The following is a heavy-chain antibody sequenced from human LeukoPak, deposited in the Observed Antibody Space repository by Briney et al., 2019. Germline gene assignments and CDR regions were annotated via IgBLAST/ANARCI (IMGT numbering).Heavy chain of an antibody. CDR3: ARVNYYDSSGYYQDYYYYYYMDV. CDR2: LDPEDGET. V-gene: IGHV1-24*01. D-gene: IGHD3-22*01. Sequence: ASVKVSCKVSGYTLTELSMHWVRQAPGKGLEWMGGLDPEDGETIYAQKFQGRVTMTEDTSTDTAYMELSSLRSEDTAVYYCARVNYYDSSGYYQDYYYYYYMDVWGKGTTVTVSS. CDR1: GYTLTELS. J-gene: IGHJ6*03.